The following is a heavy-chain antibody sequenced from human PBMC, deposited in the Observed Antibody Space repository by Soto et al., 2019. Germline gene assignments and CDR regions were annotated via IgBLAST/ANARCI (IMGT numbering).Heavy chain of an antibody. CDR3: AKRRGAGGHFDY. D-gene: IGHD2-15*01. CDR1: GFTFSSYA. CDR2: VSIGGST. V-gene: IGHV3-23*01. J-gene: IGHJ4*02. Sequence: DVQLLESGGGLVQPEGSLRLSCAASGFTFSSYAMGWVRQGPGKGLEWVAVVSIGGSTHYADSVRGRFTISRDNSKNTLSLLMNSLTAGDTAVYFCAKRRGAGGHFDYWGQGALVTVSS.